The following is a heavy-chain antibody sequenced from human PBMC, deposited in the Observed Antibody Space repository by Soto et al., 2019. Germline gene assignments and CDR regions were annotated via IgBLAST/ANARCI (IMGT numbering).Heavy chain of an antibody. CDR3: SIGSWSAETFDI. CDR2: IIPMLAVT. J-gene: IGHJ3*02. V-gene: IGHV1-69*02. D-gene: IGHD2-2*01. CDR1: GGTFSTYT. Sequence: QVHRVQSGAEVKKPGSSVKVSCKAAGGTFSTYTLIWVRQAPGQGLEWMGRIIPMLAVTNSAQRFQGRVTLTADKSTSTAFMELTSLRSDDTAVYYCSIGSWSAETFDIWGQGTMVTVSS.